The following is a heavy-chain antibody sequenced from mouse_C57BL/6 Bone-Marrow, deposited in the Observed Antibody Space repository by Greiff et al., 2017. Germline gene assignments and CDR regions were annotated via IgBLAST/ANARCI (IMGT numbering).Heavy chain of an antibody. J-gene: IGHJ2*01. D-gene: IGHD2-2*01. V-gene: IGHV5-4*01. CDR2: ISDGGSYT. CDR1: GFTFSSYA. CDR3: ARWLPYYFVY. Sequence: EVQLVESGGGLVKPGGSLKLSCAASGFTFSSYAMSWVRQTPEKRLEWVATISDGGSYTYYPDNVKGRFTISRDNAKNNLYLQMSHLKSEDTAMYYCARWLPYYFVYWGQGTTLTVSS.